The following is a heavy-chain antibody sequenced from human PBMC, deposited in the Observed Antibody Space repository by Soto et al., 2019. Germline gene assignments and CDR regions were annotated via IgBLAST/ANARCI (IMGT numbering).Heavy chain of an antibody. CDR1: GFTFRSYA. CDR3: AKRDSSGYYYFDS. V-gene: IGHV3-23*01. CDR2: IGNSAGST. D-gene: IGHD3-22*01. Sequence: LGGSLRLSCAASGFTFRSYAMSWVRQAPGKGLEWVSGIGNSAGSTYYAESVKGRFTISRDNSKNTVYLQMNSLRAEDTAVYYCAKRDSSGYYYFDSWGQGTLVTVSS. J-gene: IGHJ4*02.